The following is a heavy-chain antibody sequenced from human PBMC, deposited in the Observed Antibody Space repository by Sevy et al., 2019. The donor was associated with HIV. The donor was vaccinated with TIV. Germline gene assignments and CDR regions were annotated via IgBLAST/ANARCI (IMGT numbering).Heavy chain of an antibody. CDR3: ARDKLLPVMVSMVRGALSYYFDY. J-gene: IGHJ4*02. D-gene: IGHD3-10*01. CDR2: VWYDGSYK. Sequence: GGSLRLSCAASGSIFSDYGMHWVRQAPGKGLEWVAVVWYDGSYKYYTDSVKGRFTISRDNSNNMVFLQMNSLRAEDTAVYYCARDKLLPVMVSMVRGALSYYFDYWGQGTLVTVSS. CDR1: GSIFSDYG. V-gene: IGHV3-33*01.